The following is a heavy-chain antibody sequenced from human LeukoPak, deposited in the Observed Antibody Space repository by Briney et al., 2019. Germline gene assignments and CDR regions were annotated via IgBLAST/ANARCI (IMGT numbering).Heavy chain of an antibody. V-gene: IGHV3-11*06. CDR3: ARDCSSTSCYSSHGMDV. J-gene: IGHJ6*04. CDR1: GFTFSDYY. Sequence: GGSLRLSCAASGFTFSDYYMSWIRQAPGKGLEWVSYISSSSSYTNYADSVKGRFTISRDNAKNSLHLQMNSLRAEDTAVYYCARDCSSTSCYSSHGMDVWGKGTTVTVSS. CDR2: ISSSSSYT. D-gene: IGHD2-2*01.